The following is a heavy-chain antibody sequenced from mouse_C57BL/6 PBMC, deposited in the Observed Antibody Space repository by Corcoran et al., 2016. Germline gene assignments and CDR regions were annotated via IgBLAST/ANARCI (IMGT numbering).Heavy chain of an antibody. CDR2: IYPGSGNT. J-gene: IGHJ2*01. CDR3: AGYYDFDY. CDR1: GYTFTDYY. V-gene: IGHV1-76*01. Sequence: QIRMKKYGAELVRTGASEKLSCKAAGYTFTDYYRNWVKQRPRQGLECISRIYPGSGNTYYNEKFKGKATLTAEKSSSTAYMQRSSLPSEDSAVYFCAGYYDFDYWGQGTTLTVSS. D-gene: IGHD2-3*01.